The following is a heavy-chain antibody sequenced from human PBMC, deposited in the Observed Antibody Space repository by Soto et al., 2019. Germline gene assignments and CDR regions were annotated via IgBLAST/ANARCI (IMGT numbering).Heavy chain of an antibody. D-gene: IGHD6-19*01. J-gene: IGHJ4*02. CDR3: AGLHSSGWSSFDY. CDR1: GFTFSSYW. CDR2: IKQDGSEK. Sequence: PGGSLRLSCAASGFTFSSYWMSWVRQAPGKGLEWVANIKQDGSEKYYVDSVKGRFTISRDNAKNSLYLQMNSLRAEDTAVYYCAGLHSSGWSSFDYWGQGTLVTVSS. V-gene: IGHV3-7*01.